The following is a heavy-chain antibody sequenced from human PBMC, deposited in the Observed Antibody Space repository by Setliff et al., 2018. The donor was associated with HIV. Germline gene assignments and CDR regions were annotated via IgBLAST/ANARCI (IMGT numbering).Heavy chain of an antibody. V-gene: IGHV4-38-2*01. CDR1: AYSISSSYY. CDR2: IYHSGTT. CDR3: ARAPNKPYYYMDV. D-gene: IGHD7-27*01. Sequence: SETLSLTCGVSAYSISSSYYWGWIRQPPGKGLEWSGNIYHSGTTYYNPSLNSRVTISVDTSKNQFSLNLSSVTAADTAVYYCARAPNKPYYYMDVWGKGTTVTVSS. J-gene: IGHJ6*03.